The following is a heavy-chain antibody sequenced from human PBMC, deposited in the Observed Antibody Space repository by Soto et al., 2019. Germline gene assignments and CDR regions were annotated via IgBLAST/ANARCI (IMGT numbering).Heavy chain of an antibody. CDR2: IYYSGST. CDR3: ARGGDHVKYVFDD. D-gene: IGHD4-17*01. J-gene: IGHJ4*01. V-gene: IGHV4-61*01. CDR1: GGSVSSGSYY. Sequence: SETLSLTCTVSGGSVSSGSYYWSWIRQPPGKGLEWIGYIYYSGSTNYNPSLKSRVTISVDTSKNQFSLKLSSVTAADTAVYYCARGGDHVKYVFDDWVHGTLVTVSS.